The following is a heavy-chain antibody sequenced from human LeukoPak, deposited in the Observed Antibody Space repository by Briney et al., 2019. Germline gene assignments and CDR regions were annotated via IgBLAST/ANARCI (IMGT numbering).Heavy chain of an antibody. CDR3: ARGLGGDQGYFDL. J-gene: IGHJ2*01. CDR2: ISWNSGSL. Sequence: PGRSLRLSCAASGFIFDDYAMHWVRQAPGKGLEWVSGISWNSGSLAYADSVKGRFTISRDNAKNSLYLQMNSLRTEDTALYCCARGLGGDQGYFDLWGRGTLATVSS. D-gene: IGHD3-10*01. V-gene: IGHV3-9*01. CDR1: GFIFDDYA.